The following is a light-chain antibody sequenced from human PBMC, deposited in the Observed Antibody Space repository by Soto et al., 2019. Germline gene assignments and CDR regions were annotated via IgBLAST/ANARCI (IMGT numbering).Light chain of an antibody. J-gene: IGKJ1*01. Sequence: DIQMTQSPSTLSASVGDTVTITCRASQSIDTWLAWHQQTPGRAPKLLISKASTLESGVPSRFSGSGSGTDFTLTISGLQPDDFASYYCQQYNSYWTFAQGTKVDI. V-gene: IGKV1-5*03. CDR2: KAS. CDR1: QSIDTW. CDR3: QQYNSYWT.